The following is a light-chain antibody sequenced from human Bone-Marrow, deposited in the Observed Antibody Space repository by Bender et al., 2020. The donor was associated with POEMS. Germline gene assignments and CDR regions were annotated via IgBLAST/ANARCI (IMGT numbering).Light chain of an antibody. CDR3: CSYAGSHISYV. CDR2: DVS. CDR1: SGDVGGYNY. Sequence: QSALTQPRSVSGSPVQSVTISCTGTSGDVGGYNYVSWYQHHPGKAPKLMIFDVSKRPSGVPDRFSASKSGNTASLTISGLQAEDEADYFCCSYAGSHISYVFGTGTKVTVL. J-gene: IGLJ1*01. V-gene: IGLV2-11*01.